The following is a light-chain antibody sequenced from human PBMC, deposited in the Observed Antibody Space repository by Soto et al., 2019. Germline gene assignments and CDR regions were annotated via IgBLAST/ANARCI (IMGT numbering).Light chain of an antibody. V-gene: IGLV1-40*01. CDR2: GNS. Sequence: QSVLTQPPSVSGAPGQRVTISCTGSSSNIGAGYDVHWYQQLPGTAPKLLIYGNSNRPSVVPDRFSGSKSGTSASLAITGLQAEDEADYYCQSSDSSLNVFGTGTKVTVL. J-gene: IGLJ1*01. CDR1: SSNIGAGYD. CDR3: QSSDSSLNV.